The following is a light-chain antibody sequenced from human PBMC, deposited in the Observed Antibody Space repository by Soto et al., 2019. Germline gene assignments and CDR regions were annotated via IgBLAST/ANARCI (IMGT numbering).Light chain of an antibody. Sequence: DIHLTQSPSSLSASVGDRVTITCRASQSITSYLNWYHHRPGRAPKLLIYAASNLQSGVPSRFSGSGLGTDFTLTITGLQPEDFGVFYCQQGYNLPYTFGQGTILEIK. CDR2: AAS. V-gene: IGKV1-39*01. J-gene: IGKJ2*01. CDR1: QSITSY. CDR3: QQGYNLPYT.